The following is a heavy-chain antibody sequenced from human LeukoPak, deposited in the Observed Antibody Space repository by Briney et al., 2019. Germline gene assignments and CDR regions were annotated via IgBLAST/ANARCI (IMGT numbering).Heavy chain of an antibody. D-gene: IGHD2-2*01. J-gene: IGHJ6*04. CDR1: GYTFTSYG. CDR3: ARHIVVVPAAAGAGMDV. CDR2: ISAYNGNT. V-gene: IGHV1-18*04. Sequence: ASVKVSCKASGYTFTSYGISWVRQAPGQVLEWMGWISAYNGNTNYAQKLQGRVTMTTDTSTSTAYMELRSLRSDDTAVYYCARHIVVVPAAAGAGMDVWGKGTTVTVSS.